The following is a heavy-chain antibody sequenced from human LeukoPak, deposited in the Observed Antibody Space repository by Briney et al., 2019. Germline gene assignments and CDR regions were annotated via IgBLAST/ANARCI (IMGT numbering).Heavy chain of an antibody. J-gene: IGHJ4*02. CDR3: ARVGLVIAAAGTVGYYFDY. Sequence: SQTLSLTCTVSGGSISSGDYCWSWIRQPPGKGLEWIGYIYYSGSTYYNPSLKSRVTISVDTSKNQFSLKLSSVTAADTAVYYCARVGLVIAAAGTVGYYFDYWGQGTLVTVSS. CDR1: GGSISSGDYC. CDR2: IYYSGST. D-gene: IGHD6-13*01. V-gene: IGHV4-30-4*01.